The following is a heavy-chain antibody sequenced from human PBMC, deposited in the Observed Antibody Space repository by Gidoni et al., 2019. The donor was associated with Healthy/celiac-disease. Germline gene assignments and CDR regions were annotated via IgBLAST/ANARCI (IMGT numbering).Heavy chain of an antibody. CDR3: ARAGYYYDSSGSFYYYYGMDV. CDR2: ST. D-gene: IGHD3-22*01. J-gene: IGHJ6*02. Sequence: STNYNPSLKSRVTMSVDTSKNQFSLKLSSVTAADTAVYYCARAGYYYDSSGSFYYYYGMDVWGQGTTVTVSS. V-gene: IGHV4-4*07.